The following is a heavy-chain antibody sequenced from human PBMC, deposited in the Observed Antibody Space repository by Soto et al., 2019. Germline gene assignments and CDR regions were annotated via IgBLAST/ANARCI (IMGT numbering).Heavy chain of an antibody. CDR2: INEDGTEI. Sequence: GGSLILSCAAAGFTFSSYWIHGVRQAPGKGLEWVANINEDGTEIYYVDSVKGRFTISRDNAKNSLYLQVNSLRAEDTAVYYCARAAGASTSYWGQGTVVTVSS. J-gene: IGHJ4*02. V-gene: IGHV3-7*01. D-gene: IGHD4-17*01. CDR1: GFTFSSYW. CDR3: ARAAGASTSY.